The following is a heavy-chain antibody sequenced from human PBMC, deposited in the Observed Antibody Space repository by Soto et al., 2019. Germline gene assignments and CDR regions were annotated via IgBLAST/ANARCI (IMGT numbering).Heavy chain of an antibody. CDR2: ISGSGGST. CDR1: GFTFSSYA. D-gene: IGHD3-16*02. CDR3: ARNGYDYIWGSYRTAAAFDI. J-gene: IGHJ3*02. Sequence: GGSLRLSCAASGFTFSSYAMSWVRQAPGKGLEWVSAISGSGGSTYYADYVKGRFTISRDNSKNTLYLQMKSLRAEDTAVYYFARNGYDYIWGSYRTAAAFDIWGQGTMVTVSS. V-gene: IGHV3-23*01.